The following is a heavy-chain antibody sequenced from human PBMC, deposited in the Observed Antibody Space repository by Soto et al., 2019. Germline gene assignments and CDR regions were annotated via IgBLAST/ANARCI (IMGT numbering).Heavy chain of an antibody. D-gene: IGHD3-9*01. CDR1: GGSLSSYY. V-gene: IGHV4-59*01. CDR3: ARVDYDSLTGYFFDS. Sequence: KPSETLSLTCTVSGGSLSSYYWSWIRQSPGKGLEWIGYIRDSGSTNFNPSLKSRVTMSVDTSKNQFSLKVSSVSAADTAAYYCARVDYDSLTGYFFDSWGQGTQVTVSS. J-gene: IGHJ4*02. CDR2: IRDSGST.